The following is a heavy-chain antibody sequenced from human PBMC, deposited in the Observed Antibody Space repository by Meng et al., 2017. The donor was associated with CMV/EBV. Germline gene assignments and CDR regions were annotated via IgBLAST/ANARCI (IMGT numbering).Heavy chain of an antibody. V-gene: IGHV1-2*02. CDR3: ARGNNWDRLLDF. CDR2: ITPMSGGT. Sequence: ASVKVSCKASGYTFTGYYIHRVRQAPGHGLEWMGWITPMSGGTNYAQNFQDRVTMTRDTSTNTAYMELSRVRSDDTAVYYCARGNNWDRLLDFWGQGTLVTVSS. J-gene: IGHJ4*02. CDR1: GYTFTGYY. D-gene: IGHD3-3*01.